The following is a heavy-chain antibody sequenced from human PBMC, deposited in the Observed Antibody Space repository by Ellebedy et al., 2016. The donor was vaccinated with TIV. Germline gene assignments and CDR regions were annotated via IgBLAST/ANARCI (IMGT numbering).Heavy chain of an antibody. CDR3: VRDGSYDYGDY. CDR2: ISSGSGYT. CDR1: GLTFSDYY. J-gene: IGHJ4*02. Sequence: PGGSLRLSCTASGLTFSDYYMNWIRQTPGKGLEWISYISSGSGYTKYADSVKGRFTISRDNAKNSLYLQMNSLRAEDTAVYYCVRDGSYDYGDYWGQGTVVTVSS. D-gene: IGHD3-16*01. V-gene: IGHV3-11*06.